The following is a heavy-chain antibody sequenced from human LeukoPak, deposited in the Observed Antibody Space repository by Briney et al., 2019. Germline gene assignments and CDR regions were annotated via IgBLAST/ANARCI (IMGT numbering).Heavy chain of an antibody. CDR3: AIMHRYYDGSGYWVQ. V-gene: IGHV3-23*01. CDR2: ISTSGGST. CDR1: GFTFSGYA. J-gene: IGHJ4*02. D-gene: IGHD3-22*01. Sequence: GESLRLSCAASGFTFSGYAMSWVRQAPGKGLEWVSGISTSGGSTSYADSLKGRFTISRDNPRNTLYMQMNSLRAEDTAVYYCAIMHRYYDGSGYWVQWGQGTLVTVSS.